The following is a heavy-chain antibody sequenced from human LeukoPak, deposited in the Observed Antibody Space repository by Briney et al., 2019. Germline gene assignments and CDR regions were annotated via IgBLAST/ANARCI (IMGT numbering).Heavy chain of an antibody. CDR2: IYSGGST. D-gene: IGHD3-10*01. V-gene: IGHV3-53*01. Sequence: GGSLRLSCAASGFTVSSNYMSWVRQAPGKGLEWVSVIYSGGSTYYADSVKGRFTISRDNSKNTLYLQMNSLRAEDTAVYYCARDGPYGSGSFLDYWGQGTLVTVSS. CDR1: GFTVSSNY. J-gene: IGHJ4*02. CDR3: ARDGPYGSGSFLDY.